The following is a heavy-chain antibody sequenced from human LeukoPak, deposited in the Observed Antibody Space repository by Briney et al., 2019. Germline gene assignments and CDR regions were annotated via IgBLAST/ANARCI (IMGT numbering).Heavy chain of an antibody. J-gene: IGHJ4*02. CDR2: IDPNSGGT. CDR3: ARDPAGDYTFDY. CDR1: GYTFTGYY. D-gene: IGHD4-17*01. Sequence: GASVKVSCKASGYTFTGYYMHWVRQAPGQGLEWMGWIDPNSGGTNYAQKFQGRVTMTRDTSISTAYMELSRLRSDDTAVYYCARDPAGDYTFDYWGQGTLVTVSS. V-gene: IGHV1-2*02.